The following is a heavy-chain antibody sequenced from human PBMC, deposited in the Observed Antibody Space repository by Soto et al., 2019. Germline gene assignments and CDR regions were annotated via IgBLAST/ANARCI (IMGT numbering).Heavy chain of an antibody. V-gene: IGHV1-69*01. J-gene: IGHJ5*02. CDR3: ARIHSSGIFYFVDP. CDR1: GGTFDSYV. Sequence: QVQLVQSGAEVKKPGSSVKVSCKASGGTFDSYVISWLRQAPGQGLEWMGGIMPIFGTPNYAQKFRGRVTISADESTSTAYLEMSRLTSDDTAVYYCARIHSSGIFYFVDPWGQGTLVPVSS. CDR2: IMPIFGTP. D-gene: IGHD3-10*01.